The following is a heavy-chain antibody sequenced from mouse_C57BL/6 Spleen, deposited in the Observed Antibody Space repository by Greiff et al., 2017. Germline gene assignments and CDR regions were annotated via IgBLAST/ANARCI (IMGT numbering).Heavy chain of an antibody. D-gene: IGHD1-1*01. Sequence: EVKLQESGPGLVKPSQSLSLTCSVTGYSITSGYYWNWIRQFPGNKLEWMGYISYYGSNNYNPSLKNRISITRDTSKNQFFLKLNSVTTEYTATYYCARDRDGSSPYYYAMDYWGQGTSVTVSS. J-gene: IGHJ4*01. V-gene: IGHV3-6*01. CDR1: GYSITSGYY. CDR2: ISYYGSN. CDR3: ARDRDGSSPYYYAMDY.